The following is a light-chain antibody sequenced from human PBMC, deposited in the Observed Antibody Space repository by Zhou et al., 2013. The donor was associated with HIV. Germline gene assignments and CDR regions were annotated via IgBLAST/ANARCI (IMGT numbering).Light chain of an antibody. Sequence: AIRMTQSPTSFSASTGDRVTITCRATQDISSYVAWYQQELGKAPKLLIYGASTLQSGVPSRFRGSGSGTEFNLTIRGLQPEDFATYFCQQTSTSPLTFGGGTKVEIK. CDR1: QDISSY. CDR2: GAS. J-gene: IGKJ4*01. CDR3: QQTSTSPLT. V-gene: IGKV1-8*01.